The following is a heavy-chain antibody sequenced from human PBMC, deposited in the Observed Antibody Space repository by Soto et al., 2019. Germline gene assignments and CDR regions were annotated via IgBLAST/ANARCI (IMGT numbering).Heavy chain of an antibody. CDR2: IIPILGIA. CDR3: ARAPAGPTARLYFDY. Sequence: QVQLVQSGAEVKKPGSSVKVSCKASGGTFSSYTISWVRQAPGQGLEWMGRIIPILGIANYAQKFQGRVTITADKSTSTAYMELSSLRSEDTAVYYCARAPAGPTARLYFDYWGQGTLVTVSS. D-gene: IGHD4-17*01. V-gene: IGHV1-69*02. J-gene: IGHJ4*02. CDR1: GGTFSSYT.